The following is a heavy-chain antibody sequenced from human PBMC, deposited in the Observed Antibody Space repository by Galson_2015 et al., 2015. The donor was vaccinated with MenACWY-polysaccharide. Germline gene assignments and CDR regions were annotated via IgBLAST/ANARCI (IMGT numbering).Heavy chain of an antibody. CDR2: VSSDASNI. D-gene: IGHD1-26*01. J-gene: IGHJ4*02. Sequence: SLRLSCAASGFTFSSYWMHWVRQTPGKGLVWVSYVSSDASNIDYADSVKGRFTISRDNAQNTLFLQMNSLRAEDTAVYYCVRDQTRGATIFDYWGQGILVTVSS. CDR3: VRDQTRGATIFDY. V-gene: IGHV3-74*01. CDR1: GFTFSSYW.